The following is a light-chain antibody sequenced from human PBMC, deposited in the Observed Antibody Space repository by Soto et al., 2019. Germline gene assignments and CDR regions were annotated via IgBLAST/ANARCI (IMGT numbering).Light chain of an antibody. Sequence: IHMTQSPSTLSGSVGDRVTITCRASQTISSWLAWYQQKPGKAPKLLIYKASTLKSGVPSRFSGSGSGTDFTLTISSLQPEDLATYYCLESSSALTFGQGTRLEIK. CDR1: QTISSW. CDR2: KAS. J-gene: IGKJ5*01. V-gene: IGKV1-5*03. CDR3: LESSSALT.